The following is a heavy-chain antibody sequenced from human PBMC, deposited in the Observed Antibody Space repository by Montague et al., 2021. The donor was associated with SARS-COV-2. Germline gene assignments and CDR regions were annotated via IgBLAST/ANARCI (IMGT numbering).Heavy chain of an antibody. J-gene: IGHJ4*02. CDR2: RTHRGSS. CDR1: GGSFSDYA. CDR3: ARGRQPINMVVVVVTGGEYYFDF. Sequence: SETLSLTCAVYGGSFSDYAWNWIRQRRGKGMGWKGERTHRGSSNYNPYLKSRGRISVDTHENKISVKLSSVTAADAAVYYCARGRQPINMVVVVVTGGEYYFDFWGQGTLVAVSS. V-gene: IGHV4-34*01. D-gene: IGHD3-22*01.